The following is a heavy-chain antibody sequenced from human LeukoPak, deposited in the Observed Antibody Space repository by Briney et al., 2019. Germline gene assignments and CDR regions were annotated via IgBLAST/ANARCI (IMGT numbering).Heavy chain of an antibody. V-gene: IGHV4-34*01. CDR3: ARSPPRWLQLDHDAFDI. CDR1: GGSFSGYY. Sequence: SETLSLTCAVYGGSFSGYYWSWIRQPPGKGLEWIGEINHSGSTNYNPSLKSRVTISVDTSKNQFSVKLSSVTAADTAVYYCARSPPRWLQLDHDAFDIWGQGTMVTVSS. J-gene: IGHJ3*02. D-gene: IGHD5-24*01. CDR2: INHSGST.